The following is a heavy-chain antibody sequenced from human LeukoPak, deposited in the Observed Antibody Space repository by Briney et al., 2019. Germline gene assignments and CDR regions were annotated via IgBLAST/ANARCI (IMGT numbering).Heavy chain of an antibody. CDR3: ARDDTIVGFQH. J-gene: IGHJ1*01. Sequence: SETLSLTCTVYGGSISSSSYYWGWIRQPPGKGLEWIGSIYYSGSTYYNPSLKSRVTISVDTSKNQFSLELSSVTAADTAVYYCARDDTIVGFQHWGQGTLVTVSS. V-gene: IGHV4-39*07. D-gene: IGHD1-26*01. CDR2: IYYSGST. CDR1: GGSISSSSYY.